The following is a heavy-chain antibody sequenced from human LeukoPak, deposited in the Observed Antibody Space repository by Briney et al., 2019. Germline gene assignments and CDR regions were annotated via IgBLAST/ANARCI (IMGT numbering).Heavy chain of an antibody. J-gene: IGHJ6*03. CDR3: ARDSGTYCSSTSCPHNGYYYYYMDV. CDR2: INHSGSA. Sequence: SETLSLTCGVYGGSFSGDYWSWVRQPPGKGLEWIGEINHSGSASYNPSLKSRVTISVDTSKIQFSLKLSSVTATDTAVYYCARDSGTYCSSTSCPHNGYYYYYMDVWGKGTTVTISS. D-gene: IGHD2-2*01. V-gene: IGHV4-34*01. CDR1: GGSFSGDY.